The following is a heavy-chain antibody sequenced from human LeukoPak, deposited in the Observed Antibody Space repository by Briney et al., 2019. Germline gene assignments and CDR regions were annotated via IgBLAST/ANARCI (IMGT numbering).Heavy chain of an antibody. Sequence: GRSLRLSCAASGFTFDDYGMHWVRQAPGKGLEWVSSISSSSSYIYYADSVKGRFTISRDNAKNSLYLQMNSLRAEDTAVYYCARDGVLVFDYWGQGTLVTVSS. CDR1: GFTFDDYG. D-gene: IGHD2-15*01. CDR3: ARDGVLVFDY. J-gene: IGHJ4*02. V-gene: IGHV3-21*01. CDR2: ISSSSSYI.